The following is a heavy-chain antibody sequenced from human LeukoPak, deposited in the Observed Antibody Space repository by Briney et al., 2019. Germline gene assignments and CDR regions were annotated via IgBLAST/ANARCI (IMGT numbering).Heavy chain of an antibody. CDR3: AKEMATTTGFDY. Sequence: GGSPRLSCAASGFTFSSYAMHWVRQAPGKGLEWVAVISYDGSNKYYADSVKGRFTISRDNSKNTLYLQMNSLRAEDTAVYYCAKEMATTTGFDYWGQGTLVTVSS. J-gene: IGHJ4*02. CDR1: GFTFSSYA. V-gene: IGHV3-30*01. CDR2: ISYDGSNK. D-gene: IGHD5-24*01.